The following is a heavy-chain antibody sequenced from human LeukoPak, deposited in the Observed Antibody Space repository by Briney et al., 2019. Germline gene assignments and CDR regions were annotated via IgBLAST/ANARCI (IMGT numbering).Heavy chain of an antibody. Sequence: GGSLRLSCAASGFTVSSNYMSWVRQAPGKGLEWVPVIYSGGSTYYADSVKGRFTISRDNSKNTLDLQMNSLRAEDTALYYCARTIVGSTYDAFDIWGQGTLVTVSS. CDR3: ARTIVGSTYDAFDI. D-gene: IGHD1-26*01. CDR2: IYSGGST. J-gene: IGHJ3*02. CDR1: GFTVSSNY. V-gene: IGHV3-53*01.